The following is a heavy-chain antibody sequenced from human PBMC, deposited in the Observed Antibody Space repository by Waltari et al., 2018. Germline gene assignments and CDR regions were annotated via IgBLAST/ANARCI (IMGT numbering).Heavy chain of an antibody. CDR2: IYSGGST. Sequence: EVQLVESGGGLIQPGGSLVLSCAASGFTVSSTYMTWVRQAPGKGLEWVSVIYSGGSTYYADAVKGRFTISRDNSKNTLYLQMNSLRAEDTAVYYCARVRTVVVPDYFDYWGQGTLVTVSS. D-gene: IGHD2-2*01. CDR3: ARVRTVVVPDYFDY. J-gene: IGHJ4*02. CDR1: GFTVSSTY. V-gene: IGHV3-53*01.